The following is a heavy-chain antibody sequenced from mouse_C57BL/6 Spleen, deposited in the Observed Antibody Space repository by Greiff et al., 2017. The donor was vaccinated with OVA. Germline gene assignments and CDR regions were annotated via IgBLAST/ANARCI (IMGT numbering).Heavy chain of an antibody. V-gene: IGHV1-82*01. CDR3: ARAPGDWYFDV. Sequence: QVQLQQSGPELVKPGASVKISCKASGYAFSSSWMNWVKQRPGKGLEWIGRIYPGDGDTNYNGMFKGKATLTADKSSSTAYMQLSSLTSEDSAVYFCARAPGDWYFDVWGTGTTVTVSS. CDR2: IYPGDGDT. CDR1: GYAFSSSW. J-gene: IGHJ1*03.